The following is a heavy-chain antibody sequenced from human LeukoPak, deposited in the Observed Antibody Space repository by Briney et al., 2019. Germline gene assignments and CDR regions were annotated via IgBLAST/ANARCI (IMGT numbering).Heavy chain of an antibody. J-gene: IGHJ6*02. CDR2: ISHDGSKK. CDR3: ANPPFKWELFSGMDV. D-gene: IGHD1-26*01. Sequence: GRSLRLSCAASGFTFSSYAMHWVRQAPGKGLEWVTLISHDGSKKYYADSVKGRFTISRDNPNNTLYLEMNNLRLEDTAVYYCANPPFKWELFSGMDVWGQGTTVTVSS. CDR1: GFTFSSYA. V-gene: IGHV3-30*18.